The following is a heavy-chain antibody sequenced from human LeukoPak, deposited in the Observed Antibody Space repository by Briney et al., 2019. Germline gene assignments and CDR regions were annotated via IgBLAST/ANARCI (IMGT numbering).Heavy chain of an antibody. CDR1: GFTFSSYG. J-gene: IGHJ6*03. D-gene: IGHD2-2*01. CDR2: ISGSGGST. Sequence: GGSLRLSCAASGFTFSSYGMSWVRQAPGKGLEWVSAISGSGGSTYYADSVKGRFTISRDNSKNTLYLQMNSLRIEDTAVYYCASVRKGYCSSTSCYAKGYYYYYMDVWGKGTTVTISS. CDR3: ASVRKGYCSSTSCYAKGYYYYYMDV. V-gene: IGHV3-23*01.